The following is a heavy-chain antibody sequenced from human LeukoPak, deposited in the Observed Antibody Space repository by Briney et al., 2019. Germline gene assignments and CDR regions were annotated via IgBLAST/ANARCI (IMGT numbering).Heavy chain of an antibody. CDR1: GGSISSYY. CDR3: ARGFDGLRLKGQYFDY. V-gene: IGHV4-59*08. D-gene: IGHD5/OR15-5a*01. CDR2: IYYSGST. Sequence: SETLSLTCTVSGGSISSYYWSWIRQPPGKGLEWIGYIYYSGSTYYNPSLKSRVTISVDTSKNQFSLKLSSVTAADTAVYYCARGFDGLRLKGQYFDYWGQGTLVTVSS. J-gene: IGHJ4*02.